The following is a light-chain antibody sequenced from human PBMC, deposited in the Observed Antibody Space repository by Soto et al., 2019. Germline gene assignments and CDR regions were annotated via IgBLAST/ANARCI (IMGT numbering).Light chain of an antibody. CDR2: GTS. CDR3: QQYGGSPQT. CDR1: QSVGSSY. J-gene: IGKJ1*01. V-gene: IGKV3-20*01. Sequence: EIVLTQSPGTLSLSPGERASLSCRPSQSVGSSYLAWYQQKPGQAPRLLIYGTSVRATAIPDRFSGSGSGTDFTLTISRLEPEDSAVYFCQQYGGSPQTFGQGTNVEIK.